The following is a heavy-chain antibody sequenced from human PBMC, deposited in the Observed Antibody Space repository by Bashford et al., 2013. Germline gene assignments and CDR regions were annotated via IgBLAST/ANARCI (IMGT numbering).Heavy chain of an antibody. D-gene: IGHD4-17*01. J-gene: IGHJ3*02. CDR3: ARVGYGDDEDAFDI. Sequence: SVKVSCKTSGFTFISSAVQWVRQARGQRLEWMGWIVVGSGNTNYAQKFQGRVTITADESTSTAYMELSSLRSEDTAVYYCARVGYGDDEDAFDIWGQGTMVTVSS. CDR1: GFTFISSA. V-gene: IGHV1-58*01. CDR2: IVVGSGNT.